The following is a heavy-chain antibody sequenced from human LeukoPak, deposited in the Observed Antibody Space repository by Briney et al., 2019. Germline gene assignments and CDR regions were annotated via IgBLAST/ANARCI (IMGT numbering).Heavy chain of an antibody. CDR1: GGSISSYY. D-gene: IGHD2-15*01. Sequence: SETLSLTCTVSGGSISSYYWSWIRQPPGKGLEWIGYIYYSGSTNYNSSLKSRVTISVDTSKNQFSLKLSSVTAADTAVYYCGGMTDAFDIWGQGTMVTVSS. J-gene: IGHJ3*02. CDR2: IYYSGST. V-gene: IGHV4-59*08. CDR3: GGMTDAFDI.